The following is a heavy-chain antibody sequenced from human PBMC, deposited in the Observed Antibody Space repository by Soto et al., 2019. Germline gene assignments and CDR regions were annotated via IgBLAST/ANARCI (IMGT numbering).Heavy chain of an antibody. D-gene: IGHD1-26*01. CDR3: AKRSPSGTYSFDY. CDR1: GFTFTSYA. CDR2: IGTRTGDL. V-gene: IGHV3-23*01. Sequence: AGSLRLSCADSGFTFTSYALTWVRQGPGRGLEWVSSIGTRTGDLLYADSVQGRFTISRDNSRNTLYLQMNSLRTEDTAIYYCAKRSPSGTYSFDYWGQGTLVTVSS. J-gene: IGHJ4*02.